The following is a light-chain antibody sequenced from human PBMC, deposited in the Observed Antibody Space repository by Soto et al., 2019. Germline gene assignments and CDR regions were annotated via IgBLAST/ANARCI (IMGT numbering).Light chain of an antibody. Sequence: DTQMTQSPSTLSASVGDRVTITCRASQSISNWLAWYQQKQGSAHKXLIYDASSLATGVPSRFSGSGSGTDLSIKISSLQPEDSETYFCLQHNSYPRTFGQGTKGDI. J-gene: IGKJ1*01. CDR3: LQHNSYPRT. V-gene: IGKV1-5*01. CDR1: QSISNW. CDR2: DAS.